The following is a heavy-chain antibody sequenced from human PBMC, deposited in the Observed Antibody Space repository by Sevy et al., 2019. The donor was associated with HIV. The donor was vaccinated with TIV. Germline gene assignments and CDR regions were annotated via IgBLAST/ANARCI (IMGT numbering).Heavy chain of an antibody. D-gene: IGHD2-8*01. V-gene: IGHV3-30-3*01. CDR3: ARAYCTNGVCYPHYYYYYGMDV. CDR2: ISYDGSNK. CDR1: GFSFSNYW. J-gene: IGHJ6*02. Sequence: GGSLRLSCEASGFSFSNYWMSWVRQAPGKGLEWVAVISYDGSNKYYADSVKGRFTISRDNSKNTLYLQMNSLRAEDTAVYYCARAYCTNGVCYPHYYYYYGMDVWGQGTTVTVSS.